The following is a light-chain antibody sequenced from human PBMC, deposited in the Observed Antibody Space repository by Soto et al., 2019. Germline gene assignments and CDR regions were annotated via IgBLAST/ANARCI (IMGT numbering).Light chain of an antibody. Sequence: QSALTQPASVSGSPGQSITISCTGTSSDVGSYNLVSWYQQHPGKAPKLMIYEVSKRPSGVSNRFSGSKSGNTASLTISGLQAEDEADYYCCSYAGSSTSLYVFGTGTKHTVL. V-gene: IGLV2-23*02. CDR3: CSYAGSSTSLYV. CDR2: EVS. CDR1: SSDVGSYNL. J-gene: IGLJ1*01.